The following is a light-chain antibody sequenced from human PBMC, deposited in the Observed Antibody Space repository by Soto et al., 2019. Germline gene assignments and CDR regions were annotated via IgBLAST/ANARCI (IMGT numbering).Light chain of an antibody. J-gene: IGLJ3*02. V-gene: IGLV1-47*01. CDR3: TPWDKSLRGWV. CDR1: SSNIGSNY. Sequence: QSVLTQPPSVSGTPGQRVTISCSGSSSNIGSNYVYWYHQLPGTAPKLLIYRNNQRPSGVPDRFSGSKSGTAGSLAISGLRSEDEAGYYCTPWDKSLRGWVFGGETKLTV. CDR2: RNN.